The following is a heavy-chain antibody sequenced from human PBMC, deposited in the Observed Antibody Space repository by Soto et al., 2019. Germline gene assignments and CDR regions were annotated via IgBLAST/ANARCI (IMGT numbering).Heavy chain of an antibody. J-gene: IGHJ4*02. V-gene: IGHV3-23*01. CDR3: AKGAFAVGDTNYFFDY. CDR1: GFTFSNYA. Sequence: EVQLLESGGDLEQPGGSLRLSCAASGFTFSNYAMNWVRQAPGKGLEWVSSISGGGGGTYYADAVKGRFTISRDNSRNMLELQMKRLRAGDTAEYYCAKGAFAVGDTNYFFDYWGQGTLVTVSS. CDR2: ISGGGGGT. D-gene: IGHD1-26*01.